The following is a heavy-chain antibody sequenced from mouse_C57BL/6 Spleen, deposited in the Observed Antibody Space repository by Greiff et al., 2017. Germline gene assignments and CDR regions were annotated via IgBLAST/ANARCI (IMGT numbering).Heavy chain of an antibody. Sequence: QVQLKESGAELMKPGASVKLSCKATGYTFTGYWIEWVKQRPGHGLEWIGEIYPGSGSTNYNEKFKGKATFTADTSSNPAYMHISRLTTEVSAISSCARGIFTPVVAPCDYWGQGTTLTVSS. CDR3: ARGIFTPVVAPCDY. CDR2: IYPGSGST. CDR1: GYTFTGYW. D-gene: IGHD1-1*01. V-gene: IGHV1-9*01. J-gene: IGHJ2*01.